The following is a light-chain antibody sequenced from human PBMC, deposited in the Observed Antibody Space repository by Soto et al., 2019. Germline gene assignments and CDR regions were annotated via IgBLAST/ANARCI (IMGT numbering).Light chain of an antibody. CDR3: QAWDSNTVV. Sequence: SYELTQPPSVSVSPGQTASIACSGDKLGDKYVSWTQLRPGQSPVLVIYQDNKRPSGIPQRFSGSNSGNTASLTVSGTQAVDEADYYCQAWDSNTVVFGGGNKVTVL. CDR2: QDN. CDR1: KLGDKY. J-gene: IGLJ2*01. V-gene: IGLV3-1*01.